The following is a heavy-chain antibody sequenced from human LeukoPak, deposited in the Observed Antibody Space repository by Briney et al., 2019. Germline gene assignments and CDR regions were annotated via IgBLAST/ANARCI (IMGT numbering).Heavy chain of an antibody. V-gene: IGHV1-2*02. Sequence: GASVKVSCKASGYTFTGYYMHWGRQAPGQGLEWMGWINPNSGGTNYAQKFQGRVTMTRDTSISTAYMELSRLRSDDTAVYYCARASDGSGTTYYFDYWGQGTLVTVSS. CDR1: GYTFTGYY. CDR2: INPNSGGT. D-gene: IGHD3-10*01. CDR3: ARASDGSGTTYYFDY. J-gene: IGHJ4*02.